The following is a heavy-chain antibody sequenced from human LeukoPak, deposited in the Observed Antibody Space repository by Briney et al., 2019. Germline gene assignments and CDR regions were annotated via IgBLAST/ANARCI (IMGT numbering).Heavy chain of an antibody. Sequence: ASVKVSCKASGGTFSSYAISWVRQAPGQGLEWMGRIIPIFGIANYAQKFQGRVTITADKSTSTAYMELSNLRSEDTAVYYCAGLVTTDYYFDYWGQGTLVTVSS. J-gene: IGHJ4*02. CDR1: GGTFSSYA. CDR3: AGLVTTDYYFDY. D-gene: IGHD4-11*01. CDR2: IIPIFGIA. V-gene: IGHV1-69*04.